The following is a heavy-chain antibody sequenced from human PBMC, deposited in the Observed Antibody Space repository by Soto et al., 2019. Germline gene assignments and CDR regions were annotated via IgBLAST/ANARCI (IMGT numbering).Heavy chain of an antibody. CDR1: GYTFINYG. V-gene: IGHV1-18*01. Sequence: QVQLVQSGAEVKNPGASVKVSCKASGYTFINYGISWVRQAPGQGLEWMGWISPYNGYTKYAQKFQGRVTMTTDTSASKASKGLRSLRSDATAVYYCARYCGGGSCSHNWFDPWGQGTLVTVSS. CDR2: ISPYNGYT. CDR3: ARYCGGGSCSHNWFDP. J-gene: IGHJ5*02. D-gene: IGHD2-15*01.